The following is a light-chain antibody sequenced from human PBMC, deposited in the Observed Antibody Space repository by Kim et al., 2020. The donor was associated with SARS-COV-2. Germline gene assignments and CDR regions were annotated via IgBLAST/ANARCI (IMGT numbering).Light chain of an antibody. V-gene: IGLV2-11*01. CDR3: CSYAGSSSLV. CDR1: SSDVGGYNY. CDR2: GVT. Sequence: QSALTQPRSVFGSPGQSVTISCTGTSSDVGGYNYVSWYQQHPGKAPKLMTYGVTERPSGVPDRFSGSKSGNTASLTISGLQAEDEADYYCCSYAGSSSLVFGGGTQLTVL. J-gene: IGLJ3*02.